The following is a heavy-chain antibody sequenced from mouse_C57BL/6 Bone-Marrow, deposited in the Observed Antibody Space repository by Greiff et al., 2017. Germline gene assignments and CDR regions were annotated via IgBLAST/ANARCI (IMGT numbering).Heavy chain of an antibody. CDR3: AIFIYYGYYFDY. V-gene: IGHV1-82*01. Sequence: VQLQESGPELVKPGASVKISCKASGYAFSSSWMNWVKQRPGKGLEWIGRIYPGDGDTNYNGKFKGKATLTADKSSSTAYMQLSSLTSEASAVYFGAIFIYYGYYFDYWGQGTTLTVSS. CDR1: GYAFSSSW. CDR2: IYPGDGDT. J-gene: IGHJ2*01. D-gene: IGHD2-2*01.